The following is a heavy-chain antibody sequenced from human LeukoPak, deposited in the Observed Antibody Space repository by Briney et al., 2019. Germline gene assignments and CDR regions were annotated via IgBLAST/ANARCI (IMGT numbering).Heavy chain of an antibody. D-gene: IGHD3-22*01. CDR2: ISYDGSNK. J-gene: IGHJ4*02. CDR3: ARMRGYYYGFDY. CDR1: GFIFSSYA. Sequence: PGGSLRLSCAVSGFIFSSYAMHWVRQAPGKGLEWVAVISYDGSNKYYADSVKGRFTISRDNSKNTLYLQMNSLRAEDTAVYYCARMRGYYYGFDYWGQGTLVTVSS. V-gene: IGHV3-30*04.